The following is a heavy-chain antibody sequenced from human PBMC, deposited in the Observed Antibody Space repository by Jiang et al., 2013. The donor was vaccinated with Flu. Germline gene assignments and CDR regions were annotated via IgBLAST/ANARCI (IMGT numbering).Heavy chain of an antibody. CDR2: IYWDDDK. CDR1: GFSLSTSGVG. CDR3: AHLSYAFPTGDY. D-gene: IGHD2-2*01. J-gene: IGHJ4*02. V-gene: IGHV2-5*02. Sequence: KPTQTLTLTCTFSGFSLSTSGVGVGWIRQPPGKALEWLALIYWDDDKRYSPSLKSRLTITKDTSKNQVVLTMTNMDPVDTATYYCAHLSYAFPTGDYWGQGTLVTVSS.